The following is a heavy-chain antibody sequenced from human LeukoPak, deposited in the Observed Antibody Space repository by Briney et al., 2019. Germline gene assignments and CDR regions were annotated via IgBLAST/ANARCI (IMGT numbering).Heavy chain of an antibody. D-gene: IGHD2-2*01. J-gene: IGHJ4*02. CDR3: ARGAQYCSSTSCYISDY. V-gene: IGHV4-59*01. CDR2: IHYSGST. CDR1: GGSISSYY. Sequence: SETLSLTCTVSGGSISSYYWSWIRQPPGKGLEWIGYIHYSGSTDYNPSLKSRVTISVDTSKNQFSLKLSSVTAADTAVYCCARGAQYCSSTSCYISDYWGQGTLVTVSS.